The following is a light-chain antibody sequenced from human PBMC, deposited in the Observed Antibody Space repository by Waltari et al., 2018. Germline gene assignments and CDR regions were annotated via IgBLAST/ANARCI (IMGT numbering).Light chain of an antibody. CDR1: ILPKNF. V-gene: IGLV3-27*01. CDR3: YSTANNSPVV. Sequence: SYELTQPSSVSVSPGQTARITCSGDILPKNFARWFQQKPGKAPLLVIYNASERPSGLPGRFSGSSSGTTVTLTISGAQIEDEADYFCYSTANNSPVVFGGGTRLTVL. CDR2: NAS. J-gene: IGLJ2*01.